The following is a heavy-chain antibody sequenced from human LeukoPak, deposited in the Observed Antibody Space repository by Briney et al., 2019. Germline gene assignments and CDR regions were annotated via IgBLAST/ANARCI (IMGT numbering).Heavy chain of an antibody. CDR1: GYTFTGYY. CDR2: INPNSGGT. CDR3: ASPGNYYGSGSYPPAYYYYYGMDV. J-gene: IGHJ6*02. Sequence: ASVKVSCKASGYTFTGYYMHWVRQAPGQGLEWMGWINPNSGGTNYAQKFQGRVTMTRDTSISTAYMELSRLRSDDTAVYYCASPGNYYGSGSYPPAYYYYYGMDVWGQGTTVTVSS. V-gene: IGHV1-2*02. D-gene: IGHD3-10*01.